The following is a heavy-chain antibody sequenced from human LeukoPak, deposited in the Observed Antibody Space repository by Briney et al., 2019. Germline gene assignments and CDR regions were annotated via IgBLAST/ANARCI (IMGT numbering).Heavy chain of an antibody. CDR1: GGSIISSTYY. V-gene: IGHV4-39*01. Sequence: PSETLSLTCTVSGGSIISSTYYWGWIRQPPGKGLEWIGSIYYSGTTYYNTSLKSRVTISVDTSRNQFSLKLSSVTAEDTAVFHCARHSRGYYDSTGYYYGSHALDIWGQGTMVTVSS. D-gene: IGHD3-22*01. J-gene: IGHJ3*02. CDR2: IYYSGTT. CDR3: ARHSRGYYDSTGYYYGSHALDI.